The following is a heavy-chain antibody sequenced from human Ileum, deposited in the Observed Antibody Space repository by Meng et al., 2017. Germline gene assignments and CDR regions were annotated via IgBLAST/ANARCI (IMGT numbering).Heavy chain of an antibody. D-gene: IGHD3-3*01. J-gene: IGHJ5*02. V-gene: IGHV4-34*01. CDR1: GGSLSGYY. Sequence: VQLQQWGAGLWKASETLSLTCPVFGGSLSGYYCNWFRQPPGKGLEWIGGSDHFGNTIHNPSLKGRLTISVDTSKNQISPRLTSVIAADTAVYYCVYFWSGYFTSGQGTLVTVSS. CDR3: VYFWSGYFT. CDR2: SDHFGNT.